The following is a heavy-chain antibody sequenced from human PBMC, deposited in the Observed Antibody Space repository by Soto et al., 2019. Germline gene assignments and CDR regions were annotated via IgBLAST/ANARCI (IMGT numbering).Heavy chain of an antibody. D-gene: IGHD3-3*01. V-gene: IGHV1-8*01. CDR3: ARAEYYDFWSGYYYFDY. J-gene: IGHJ4*02. CDR1: GYTFTSYD. CDR2: MNPNSGNT. Sequence: QVQLVQSGAEVKKPGASVKVSCKAPGYTFTSYDINWVRQATGQGLEWMGWMNPNSGNTGYAQKFQGRVTMTRNTSISTAYMELSSLRSEDTAVYYCARAEYYDFWSGYYYFDYWGQGTLVTVSS.